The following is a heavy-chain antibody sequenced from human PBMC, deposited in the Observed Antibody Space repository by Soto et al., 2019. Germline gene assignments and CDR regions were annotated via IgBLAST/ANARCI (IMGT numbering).Heavy chain of an antibody. CDR1: GFTFSSYS. CDR3: ARDSRDYYGSGNDYYYYYMDV. Sequence: GGSLRLSCAASGFTFSSYSMNWVRQAPGKGLEWVSSISSSSSYIYYADSVKGRFTISRDNAKNSLYLQMNSLRAEDTAVYYCARDSRDYYGSGNDYYYYYMDVWGKGTTVTVSS. V-gene: IGHV3-21*01. J-gene: IGHJ6*03. D-gene: IGHD3-10*01. CDR2: ISSSSSYI.